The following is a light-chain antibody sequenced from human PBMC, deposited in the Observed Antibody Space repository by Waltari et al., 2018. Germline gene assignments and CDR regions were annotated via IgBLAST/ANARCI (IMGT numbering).Light chain of an antibody. CDR1: QSIFSRSKNRNH. V-gene: IGKV4-1*01. CDR2: WAT. J-gene: IGKJ2*01. CDR3: LQYYNTPRS. Sequence: DIVMTQSPDSLAVSLGERATINCTASQSIFSRSKNRNHLAWYQHKPGQPPRLLIYWATIRESGVPDRFSGSGSGTDFALTISSLQAEDVAIYFCLQYYNTPRSFGQGTKLEIK.